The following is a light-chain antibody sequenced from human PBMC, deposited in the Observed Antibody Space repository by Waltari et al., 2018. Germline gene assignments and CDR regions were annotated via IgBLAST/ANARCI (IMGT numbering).Light chain of an antibody. CDR1: QTLLYTSYNKIH. CDR3: HQYYNSPLT. CDR2: WSS. J-gene: IGKJ4*01. V-gene: IGKV4-1*01. Sequence: FVMIQSPESLAVYAGERVTITCKSSQTLLYTSYNKIHLAWYQQKSGQPPKVLIYWSSTRAPGVSERFSPGGAVTNCSLTIRCLQAEHVSIYYCHQYYNSPLTLGGGTSVEI.